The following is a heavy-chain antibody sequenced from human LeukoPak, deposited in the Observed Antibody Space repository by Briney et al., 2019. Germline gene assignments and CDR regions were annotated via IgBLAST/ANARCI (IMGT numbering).Heavy chain of an antibody. Sequence: SVKVSYKASGGTFSSYAISWVRQAPGQGLEWMGGIIPIFGTANYAQKFQGRVTITTDESTSTAYMELSSLRSEDTAVYYCARTPQFYYYYYMDVWGKGTTVTVSS. CDR1: GGTFSSYA. J-gene: IGHJ6*03. CDR3: ARTPQFYYYYYMDV. CDR2: IIPIFGTA. D-gene: IGHD4-11*01. V-gene: IGHV1-69*05.